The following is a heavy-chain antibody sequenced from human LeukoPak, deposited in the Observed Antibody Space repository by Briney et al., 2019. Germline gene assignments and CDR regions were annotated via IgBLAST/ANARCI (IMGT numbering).Heavy chain of an antibody. J-gene: IGHJ3*02. Sequence: GGSLRLSCEPSGFTFNNYAMRWVRHAPDGGLEWVAVISRDGTLQYYADSVKGRLTISRDNSQSTLYLHMNSLSTEDTALYYCARAVPAPGTPENAFDIWGQGTMVTVSS. D-gene: IGHD6-13*01. CDR3: ARAVPAPGTPENAFDI. V-gene: IGHV3-30*04. CDR1: GFTFNNYA. CDR2: ISRDGTLQ.